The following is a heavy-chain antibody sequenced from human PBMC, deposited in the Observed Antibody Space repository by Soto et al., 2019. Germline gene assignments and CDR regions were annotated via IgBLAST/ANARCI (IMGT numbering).Heavy chain of an antibody. CDR2: IFHTGTT. CDR1: GDSIIGIYH. CDR3: ARQWGVSGTSAGSFHS. J-gene: IGHJ4*02. D-gene: IGHD3-10*01. Sequence: SETLSVTCAVSGDSIIGIYHWAWIRQPPGRSLEWIASIFHTGTTYYTPSLKSRVTISVDTPKNQFSLRLSSVTAADTAVYYCARQWGVSGTSAGSFHSRGQANLVTVSS. V-gene: IGHV4-38-2*01.